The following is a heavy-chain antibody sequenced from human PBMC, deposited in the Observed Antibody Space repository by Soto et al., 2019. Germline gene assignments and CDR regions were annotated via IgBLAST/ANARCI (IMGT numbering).Heavy chain of an antibody. D-gene: IGHD6-13*01. CDR2: IWYDGSNK. V-gene: IGHV3-33*01. Sequence: GGSLRLSCAASGFTFSSFGMHWVRQAPGKGLEWVAVIWYDGSNKYHADSVKGRFTISRDNSKNTLYLQMNSLRAEDTAVYYCARGGMSSSSWTCLDSWGQGTLVTVSS. J-gene: IGHJ4*02. CDR1: GFTFSSFG. CDR3: ARGGMSSSSWTCLDS.